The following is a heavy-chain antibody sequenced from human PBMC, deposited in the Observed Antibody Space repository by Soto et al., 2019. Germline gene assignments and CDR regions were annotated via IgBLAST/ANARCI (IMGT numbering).Heavy chain of an antibody. CDR2: TYCRSNWRH. Sequence: SQTLSLTCAISEDSVSSNTAAWNWIMSSPSRGLEWLGRTYCRSNWRHDYAVSVKSRITVNPDTAKNHFSLQLNSVTPDDTAVYYCARGVAGSGFDLWGQGTLVTVS. CDR3: ARGVAGSGFDL. CDR1: EDSVSSNTAA. J-gene: IGHJ4*02. D-gene: IGHD6-19*01. V-gene: IGHV6-1*01.